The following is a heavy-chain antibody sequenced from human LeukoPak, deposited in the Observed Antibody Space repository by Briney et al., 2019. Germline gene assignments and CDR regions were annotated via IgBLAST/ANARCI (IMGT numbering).Heavy chain of an antibody. CDR1: GFTFSIYW. Sequence: GGSLRLSCAASGFTFSIYWMSWVRQAPGKGLVWVSRINSDGSSTSYADSVKGRFTISRDNAKNTLYLQMNSLRAEDTAVYYCARDYRKRWELPTLDTWGQGTMVTVSS. CDR2: INSDGSST. J-gene: IGHJ3*02. CDR3: ARDYRKRWELPTLDT. V-gene: IGHV3-74*01. D-gene: IGHD1-26*01.